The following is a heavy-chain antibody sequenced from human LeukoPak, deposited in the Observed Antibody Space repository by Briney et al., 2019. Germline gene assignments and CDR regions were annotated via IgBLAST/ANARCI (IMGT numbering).Heavy chain of an antibody. CDR3: ARSPLSNWRAITVGYYFDY. D-gene: IGHD3-16*01. V-gene: IGHV1-2*02. CDR2: INPNSGGT. J-gene: IGHJ4*02. Sequence: GASVKVSCKASGYTFTGYYMHWVRQAPGQGLEWMGWINPNSGGTNYAQKFQGRVTMTRDTSISTAYMELSRLRSDDTAVYYCARSPLSNWRAITVGYYFDYWGQGTLVTVSS. CDR1: GYTFTGYY.